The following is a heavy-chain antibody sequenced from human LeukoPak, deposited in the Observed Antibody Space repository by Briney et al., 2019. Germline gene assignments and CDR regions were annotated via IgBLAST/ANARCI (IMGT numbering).Heavy chain of an antibody. V-gene: IGHV6-1*01. CDR1: GDSVSSNSAA. CDR3: TRGWNSFDY. D-gene: IGHD1-1*01. CDR2: TYYRSKWYN. Sequence: SQTLSLTCAISGDSVSSNSAAWNWVRQSPSRGLEWVGRTYYRSKWYNDYALSVRGRITINPDTSKNQFSLQLNSMTPEDTAVYYCTRGWNSFDYWGQGTLVTVSS. J-gene: IGHJ4*02.